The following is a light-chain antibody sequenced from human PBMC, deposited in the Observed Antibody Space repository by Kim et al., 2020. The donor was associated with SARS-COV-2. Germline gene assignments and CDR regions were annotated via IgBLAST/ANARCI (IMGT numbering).Light chain of an antibody. CDR2: GRN. Sequence: ALGQTVRITCQGDSLRNYYASWYQQKPRQAPVVVIYGRNDRPSGIPDRFSGSNSGNTASLTITEAQAEDEANYYCNSRDSSGNHLVFGGGTQLTVL. CDR3: NSRDSSGNHLV. J-gene: IGLJ3*02. CDR1: SLRNYY. V-gene: IGLV3-19*01.